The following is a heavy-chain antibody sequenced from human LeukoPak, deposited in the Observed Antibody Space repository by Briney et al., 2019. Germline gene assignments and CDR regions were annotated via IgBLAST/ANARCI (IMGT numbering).Heavy chain of an antibody. CDR1: GGSISSYY. D-gene: IGHD6-13*01. CDR2: VYYSGTT. J-gene: IGHJ4*02. Sequence: SETLSLTCTVYGGSISSYYWSWIRQPPGKGLEWIGYVYYSGTTNYNPSLKSRVTISVDTSKNQFSLKLSSVTAADTAVYYCARGVYIAAAQYGYWGQGTLVTVSS. V-gene: IGHV4-59*01. CDR3: ARGVYIAAAQYGY.